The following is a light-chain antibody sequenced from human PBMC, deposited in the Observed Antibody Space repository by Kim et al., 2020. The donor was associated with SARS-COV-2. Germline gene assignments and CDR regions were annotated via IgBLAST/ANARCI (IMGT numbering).Light chain of an antibody. CDR2: YDD. Sequence: ELTQPPSVSEAPRQRVTISCSGSSSNIGNNAVNWYQQLPGKAPKLLIYYDDLLPSGVSDRFSGSKSGTSASLAISGLQSEDEADYYCAAWDDSLNGHYVFGTGTKVTVL. CDR1: SSNIGNNA. V-gene: IGLV1-36*01. CDR3: AAWDDSLNGHYV. J-gene: IGLJ1*01.